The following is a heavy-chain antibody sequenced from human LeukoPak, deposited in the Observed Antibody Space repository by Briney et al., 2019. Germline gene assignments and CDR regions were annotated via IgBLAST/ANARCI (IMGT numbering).Heavy chain of an antibody. CDR1: GYMFTSST. J-gene: IGHJ5*02. CDR2: ISAYSGNA. V-gene: IGHV1-18*01. CDR3: ARVVECGTTSCYYNWFDP. Sequence: ASVKVSCKTSGYMFTSSTITWLRQAPGQGLEWMGWISAYSGNANYAQRLQGRVTMTTDASTRTVYMDLRSLRSDDTAVYYCARVVECGTTSCYYNWFDPWGQGTLVTVSS. D-gene: IGHD2-2*01.